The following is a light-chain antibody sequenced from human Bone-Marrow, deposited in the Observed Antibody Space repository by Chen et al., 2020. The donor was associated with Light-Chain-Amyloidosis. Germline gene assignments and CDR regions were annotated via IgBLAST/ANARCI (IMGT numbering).Light chain of an antibody. Sequence: IVMTQSPDSLAVSLGERATINCKSSQSVLYNSNNKNCIAWYQQKPGQPPKLLIYWASTRESGVPDRFSGSGSGTDFTLTISSLQAEDVAVYYCQQYYSTPLTFGQGTKVEIK. J-gene: IGKJ1*01. CDR3: QQYYSTPLT. V-gene: IGKV4-1*01. CDR1: QSVLYNSNNKNC. CDR2: WAS.